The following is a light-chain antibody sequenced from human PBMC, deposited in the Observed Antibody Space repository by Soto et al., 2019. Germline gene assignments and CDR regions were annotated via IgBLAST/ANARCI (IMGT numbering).Light chain of an antibody. V-gene: IGKV1-8*01. CDR1: QGIGKN. J-gene: IGKJ3*01. Sequence: AIRLTQSPSSLSASTGDRVTISCRASQGIGKNVAWYQQKPGKAPKLLIYAASALQSGIPSRFSGSGSGTDFVLTISSLQSEDFATYYCQQYYSFPSFGPGTKVDVK. CDR2: AAS. CDR3: QQYYSFPS.